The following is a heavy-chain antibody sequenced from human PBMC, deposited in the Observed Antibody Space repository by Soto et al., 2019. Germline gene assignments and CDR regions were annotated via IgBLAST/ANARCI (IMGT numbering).Heavy chain of an antibody. V-gene: IGHV4-30-2*01. Sequence: TLSLTCAVSGGSISSGASSWSWIRQPPGKGLEWIGYIYHSGSTYYNPSLKSRVTISVDRSKNQFSLKLSSVTAADTAVYYCASGRWRGVVVAAPQHNRFDPWGQGALVTVSS. CDR1: GGSISSGASS. CDR3: ASGRWRGVVVAAPQHNRFDP. D-gene: IGHD2-15*01. J-gene: IGHJ5*02. CDR2: IYHSGST.